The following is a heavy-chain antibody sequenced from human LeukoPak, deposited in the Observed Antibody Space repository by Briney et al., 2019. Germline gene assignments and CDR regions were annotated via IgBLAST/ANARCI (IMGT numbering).Heavy chain of an antibody. Sequence: SDTLSLIRTVSCGSISSHYWSWIRQPPGKGLEWIGNIYYSGSTNYNPSLKSRVTTSVDTSKNQFSLQLSSVTAADTAVYYCARSGARDFWSGYYILYDYYYYMDVWGKGTTVTVSS. J-gene: IGHJ6*03. V-gene: IGHV4-59*07. CDR2: IYYSGST. CDR1: CGSISSHY. D-gene: IGHD3-3*01. CDR3: ARSGARDFWSGYYILYDYYYYMDV.